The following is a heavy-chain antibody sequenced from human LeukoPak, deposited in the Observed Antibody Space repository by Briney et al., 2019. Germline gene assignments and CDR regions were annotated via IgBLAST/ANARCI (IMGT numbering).Heavy chain of an antibody. D-gene: IGHD5-12*01. CDR2: IKQDGSEK. CDR3: AKVDSRGGFSAFRPPDY. CDR1: GFTFSNYG. Sequence: GGSLRLSCAASGFTFSNYGMHWVRQAPGKGLEWVANIKQDGSEKYYVDSVKGRFIISRDNGKNSLYLQMNSLRAEDTAVYFCAKVDSRGGFSAFRPPDYWGQGTLVTVSS. J-gene: IGHJ4*02. V-gene: IGHV3-7*01.